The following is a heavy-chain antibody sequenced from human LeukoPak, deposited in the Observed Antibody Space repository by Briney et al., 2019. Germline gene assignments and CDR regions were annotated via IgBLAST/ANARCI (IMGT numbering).Heavy chain of an antibody. CDR3: ARDPGLLWFGELLPSNFDY. J-gene: IGHJ4*02. CDR2: IYYSGST. D-gene: IGHD3-10*01. CDR1: GGSISSYY. Sequence: SETLSLTCTVSGGSISSYYWSSIRQPPGKGLEWIGYIYYSGSTNSNPSLKSRVTISVDTSKNQFSLKLSSVTAADTAVYYCARDPGLLWFGELLPSNFDYWGQGTLVTVSS. V-gene: IGHV4-59*01.